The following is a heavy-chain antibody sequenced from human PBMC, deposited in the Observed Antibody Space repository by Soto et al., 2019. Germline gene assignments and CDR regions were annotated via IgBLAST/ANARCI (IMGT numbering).Heavy chain of an antibody. CDR2: ISSSSSYT. D-gene: IGHD6-19*01. CDR3: ARWGRDSSGYGGYYYYGMDG. CDR1: GFTFSDYY. Sequence: GGSLRLSCAASGFTFSDYYMSWIRQAPGKGLEWVSYISSSSSYTNYADSVKGRFTIFRDNAKNSLYLQMNSLRAEDTAVYYCARWGRDSSGYGGYYYYGMDGWGQGTTVTVSS. J-gene: IGHJ6*02. V-gene: IGHV3-11*06.